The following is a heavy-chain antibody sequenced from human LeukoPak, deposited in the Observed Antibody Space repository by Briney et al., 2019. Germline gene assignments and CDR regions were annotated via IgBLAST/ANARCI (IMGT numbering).Heavy chain of an antibody. CDR3: ARPRGCNSGRCNNFDY. CDR1: GFNFGGFS. Sequence: GGSLRLSCAASGFNFGGFSMSWVRQAPGKGLEWVTHMNEYGGDIFYVDSVKDRFTISRDNAKNLLYLQMDSLRAEDTAVYFCARPRGCNSGRCNNFDYWGQGTLVTVSS. J-gene: IGHJ4*02. D-gene: IGHD2-8*01. V-gene: IGHV3-7*01. CDR2: MNEYGGDI.